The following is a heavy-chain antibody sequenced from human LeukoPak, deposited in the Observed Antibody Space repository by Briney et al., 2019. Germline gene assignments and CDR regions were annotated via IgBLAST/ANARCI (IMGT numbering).Heavy chain of an antibody. J-gene: IGHJ6*03. D-gene: IGHD2-8*01. V-gene: IGHV4-4*08. CDR2: IYSSGTT. CDR1: GDSFSAYY. CDR3: ATHTNVDISSFMDV. Sequence: SETLSLTCTVSGDSFSAYYWSWIRQPPGRGLEWIGYIYSSGTTNYNPSLKSRVSISVGTSKKQHSLKLTSVTAADTAVYYCATHTNVDISSFMDVWGKGTTVTVSS.